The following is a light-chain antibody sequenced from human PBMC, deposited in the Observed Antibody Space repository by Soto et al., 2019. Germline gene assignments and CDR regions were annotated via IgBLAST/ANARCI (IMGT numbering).Light chain of an antibody. CDR2: DAS. Sequence: EIVLTQSPGPLSLSPGERATLSCRASQSVTNSLAWYQQKPGQAPRLLVYDASNRATGIPTRFSGSGSGTDFTLTISNLEPEDFAIYYCQQHISWPLTFGGGTKVDI. J-gene: IGKJ4*01. CDR1: QSVTNS. V-gene: IGKV3-11*01. CDR3: QQHISWPLT.